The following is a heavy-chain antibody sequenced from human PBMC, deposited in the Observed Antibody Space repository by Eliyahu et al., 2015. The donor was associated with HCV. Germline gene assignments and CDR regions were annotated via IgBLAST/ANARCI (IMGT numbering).Heavy chain of an antibody. CDR1: GGSFSSSTYY. CDR3: ARGITMAGTGYLQH. D-gene: IGHD6-19*01. Sequence: QLQLQESGPGLVKPSETLSLTCTVSGGSFSSSTYYWAWIRXPPGKGLEWIGSIYYSGSTYYNPSLKSRVTISVDTSKNQFSLKLNSVTAADTAVYYCARGITMAGTGYLQHWGQGTLVTVSS. CDR2: IYYSGST. J-gene: IGHJ1*01. V-gene: IGHV4-39*01.